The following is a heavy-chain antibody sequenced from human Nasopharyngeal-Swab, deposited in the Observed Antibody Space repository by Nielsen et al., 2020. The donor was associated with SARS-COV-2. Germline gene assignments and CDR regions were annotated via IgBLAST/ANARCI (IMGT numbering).Heavy chain of an antibody. CDR1: GFTFSSYA. V-gene: IGHV3-66*01. CDR3: ATEAGRGVVSTREFES. D-gene: IGHD5/OR15-5a*01. Sequence: GGSLRLSCAASGFTFSSYAMSWVRQAPGKGLEWVSVIYSGGTTYYADSVKGRFTISRDNSKNTVYLQMNSLRAEDTAVYYCATEAGRGVVSTREFESWGQGTLVTVSS. CDR2: IYSGGTT. J-gene: IGHJ4*02.